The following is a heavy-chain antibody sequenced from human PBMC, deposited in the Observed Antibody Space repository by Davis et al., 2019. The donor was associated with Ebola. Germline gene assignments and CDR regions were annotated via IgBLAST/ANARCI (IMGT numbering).Heavy chain of an antibody. Sequence: SETLSLTCAVYGGSFSGYYWSWIRQPPGKGLEWIGYIYYSGSTNYNPSLKSRVTISVDTSKNQFSLKLSSVTAADTAVYYCARGLRLWHFDNWGQGAQVTVSS. D-gene: IGHD5-12*01. V-gene: IGHV4-59*01. CDR3: ARGLRLWHFDN. J-gene: IGHJ4*02. CDR1: GGSFSGYY. CDR2: IYYSGST.